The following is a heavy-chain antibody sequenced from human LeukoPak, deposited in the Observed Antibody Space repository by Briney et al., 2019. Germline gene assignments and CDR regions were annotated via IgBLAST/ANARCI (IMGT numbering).Heavy chain of an antibody. CDR3: AKAGIGVVGYFDY. CDR2: IWYDGSNI. V-gene: IGHV3-33*06. J-gene: IGHJ4*02. Sequence: PGGSLRLSCAGSGFTFSSYGMHWVRQAPGKGLEWVGVIWYDGSNIKYVDSVKGRFTISRDNSKNTLYLQMNSLRDEDTALYYCAKAGIGVVGYFDYWGQGTLVTVSS. CDR1: GFTFSSYG. D-gene: IGHD6-19*01.